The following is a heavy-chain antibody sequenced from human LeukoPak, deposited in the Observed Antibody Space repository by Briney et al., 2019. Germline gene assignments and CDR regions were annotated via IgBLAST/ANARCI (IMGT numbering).Heavy chain of an antibody. CDR2: ISAYNGNT. Sequence: ASVKVSCKASGYTFTSFGISWVRQAPGQGLEWMGWISAYNGNTNYAQKLQGRVTMTTDTSTSTAYMELRSLRSDDTAVYYCARELSGISNTYSVDYWGQGTLVTVSS. CDR1: GYTFTSFG. V-gene: IGHV1-18*01. J-gene: IGHJ4*02. CDR3: ARELSGISNTYSVDY. D-gene: IGHD2/OR15-2a*01.